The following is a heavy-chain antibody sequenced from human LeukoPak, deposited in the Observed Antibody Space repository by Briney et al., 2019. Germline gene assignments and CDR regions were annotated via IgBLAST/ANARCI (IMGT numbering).Heavy chain of an antibody. J-gene: IGHJ5*02. CDR1: GFTFSSYW. V-gene: IGHV3-7*04. CDR2: IKQDGSEK. Sequence: GGSLRLSCAASGFTFSSYWMSWVRQAPGKGLEWVANIKQDGSEKYYVDSVKGRFTISRDSAKNSLYLQMNSLRVEDTAVYYCARIRYSSSCYCFDPWGQGTLVTVSS. CDR3: ARIRYSSSCYCFDP. D-gene: IGHD6-13*01.